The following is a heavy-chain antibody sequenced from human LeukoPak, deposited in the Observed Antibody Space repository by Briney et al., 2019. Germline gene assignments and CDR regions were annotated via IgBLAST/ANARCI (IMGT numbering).Heavy chain of an antibody. Sequence: GASVKVSCKASGYTFTSYGISWVRQAPGQGLEWMGWISAYNGNTNYAQKLQGRVTMTTDTSTSAAYMELRSLRSDDTAVYYCARGQLSLYQLPGGYMDVWGKGTTVTVSS. CDR2: ISAYNGNT. CDR1: GYTFTSYG. V-gene: IGHV1-18*01. CDR3: ARGQLSLYQLPGGYMDV. D-gene: IGHD2-2*01. J-gene: IGHJ6*03.